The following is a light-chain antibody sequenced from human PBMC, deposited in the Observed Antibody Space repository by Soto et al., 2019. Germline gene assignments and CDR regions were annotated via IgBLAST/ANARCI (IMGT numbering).Light chain of an antibody. J-gene: IGKJ1*01. CDR2: GAS. CDR3: QQYGSSSS. Sequence: EIMMAQSPATLSVSPGERATLSFRASQSVSSNLAWYQQKPGQAPRLLIYGASSRATGIPDRFSGSGSGTDFTLTISRLEPEDFAVYYCQQYGSSSSFGQGTKVDI. V-gene: IGKV3-20*01. CDR1: QSVSSN.